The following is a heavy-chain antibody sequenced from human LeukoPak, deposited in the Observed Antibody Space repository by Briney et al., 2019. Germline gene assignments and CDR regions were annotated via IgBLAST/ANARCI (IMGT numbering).Heavy chain of an antibody. Sequence: SETLSLTCAVYGGSFSGYYWSWIRQPPGKGLEWIGEINHSGSTNYNPSLKSRVTISVDTSKNQFSLKLSSVTAADTAVYYCARRWENAFDIWGQGKMVTVSS. CDR3: ARRWENAFDI. J-gene: IGHJ3*02. V-gene: IGHV4-34*01. CDR1: GGSFSGYY. CDR2: INHSGST. D-gene: IGHD1-26*01.